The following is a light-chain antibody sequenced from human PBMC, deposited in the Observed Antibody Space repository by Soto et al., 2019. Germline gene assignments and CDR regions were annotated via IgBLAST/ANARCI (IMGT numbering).Light chain of an antibody. CDR3: QQYKSYSWT. Sequence: DIQMTQSPSTLSASVGDRVTITCRARQSITSWLAWYQQKPGKAPKFLIFNASSLESGVPSRFSGSGSGTEFTLSISSLQPDDFATYYCQQYKSYSWTFGQGTRVDI. J-gene: IGKJ1*01. CDR1: QSITSW. CDR2: NAS. V-gene: IGKV1-5*01.